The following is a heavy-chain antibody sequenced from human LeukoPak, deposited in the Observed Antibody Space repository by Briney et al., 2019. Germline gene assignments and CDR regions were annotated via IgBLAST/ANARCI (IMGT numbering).Heavy chain of an antibody. CDR1: GFTFSSYA. CDR3: AREVHSDDYYYMDI. V-gene: IGHV3-30*04. D-gene: IGHD2-21*01. CDR2: ITHGGSNK. J-gene: IGHJ6*03. Sequence: GRSLRLSCAASGFTFSSYAMHWVRQAPGKGLEWVAVITHGGSNKYYADSVKGRFTISRDNSKNTLYLQMNSLRAEDTAVYYCAREVHSDDYYYMDIWGKGTTVTVSS.